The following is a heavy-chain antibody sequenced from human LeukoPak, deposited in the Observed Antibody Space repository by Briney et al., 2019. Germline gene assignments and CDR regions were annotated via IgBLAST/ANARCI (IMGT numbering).Heavy chain of an antibody. V-gene: IGHV3-48*03. CDR3: ARDGYSYGFFDY. Sequence: PGGSLRLSCAASGFTFSSYEMNWVRQAPGMGLEWVSHIRSSGSTKYYADSVKGRFTISRDNAKNSLYLQMNSLRAEDTAVYYCARDGYSYGFFDYWGQGSLVTVSS. CDR2: IRSSGSTK. D-gene: IGHD5-18*01. CDR1: GFTFSSYE. J-gene: IGHJ4*02.